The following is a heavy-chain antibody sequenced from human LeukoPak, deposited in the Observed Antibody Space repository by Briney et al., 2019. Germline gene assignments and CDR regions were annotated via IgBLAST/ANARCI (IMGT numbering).Heavy chain of an antibody. Sequence: GGSLRLSCAASGFPFDVQTMSWVHQAPGKGLDWVASMREDATEIHYVDSVKGRFTISRDNPRNSLYLQMNSLRAEDTAVYYCARGGATRGRFENWGQGTLVTVSS. CDR3: ARGGATRGRFEN. CDR1: GFPFDVQT. V-gene: IGHV3-7*01. CDR2: MREDATEI. J-gene: IGHJ4*02. D-gene: IGHD1-26*01.